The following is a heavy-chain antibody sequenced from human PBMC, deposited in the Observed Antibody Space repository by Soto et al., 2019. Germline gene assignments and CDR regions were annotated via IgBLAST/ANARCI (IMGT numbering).Heavy chain of an antibody. V-gene: IGHV3-23*01. CDR2: ISGSGGST. J-gene: IGHJ5*02. CDR3: AKDGRYCSGGSCYNWFDP. D-gene: IGHD2-15*01. CDR1: GFTFSSYA. Sequence: ESGGGLVQPGGSLRLSCAASGFTFSSYAMSWVRQAPGKGLEWVSAISGSGGSTYYADSVKGRFTISRDNSKNTLYLQMNSLRAEDTAVYYCAKDGRYCSGGSCYNWFDPWGQGTLVTVSS.